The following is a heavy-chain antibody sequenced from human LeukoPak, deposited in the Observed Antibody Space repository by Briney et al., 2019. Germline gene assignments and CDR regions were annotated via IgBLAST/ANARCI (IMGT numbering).Heavy chain of an antibody. D-gene: IGHD6-19*01. CDR1: GFTFDDYA. CDR2: TSWNSGSI. J-gene: IGHJ4*02. CDR3: AKASYSSGWYQFDY. V-gene: IGHV3-9*01. Sequence: GGSLRLSCAASGFTFDDYAMHWVRQAPGKGLEWVSGTSWNSGSIGYADSVKGRFTISRDNAKNSLYLQMNSLRAEDTALYYCAKASYSSGWYQFDYWGQGTLVTVSS.